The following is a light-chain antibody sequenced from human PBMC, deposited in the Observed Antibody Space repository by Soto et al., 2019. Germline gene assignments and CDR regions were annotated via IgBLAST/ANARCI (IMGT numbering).Light chain of an antibody. CDR3: QKYNNWPQWT. CDR1: QNVRTN. CDR2: GVS. V-gene: IGKV3-15*01. Sequence: EVVMTQSPATLSVSPGERATLSCRASQNVRTNFACYQQKPGQAPRLLIYGVSTRSAGITARFSGSGSGTEVALTSSSLQCEDFAVYYWQKYNNWPQWTLGQGNKVEIK. J-gene: IGKJ1*01.